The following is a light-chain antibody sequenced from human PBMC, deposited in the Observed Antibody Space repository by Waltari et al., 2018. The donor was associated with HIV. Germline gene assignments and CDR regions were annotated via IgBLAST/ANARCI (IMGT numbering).Light chain of an antibody. J-gene: IGLJ2*01. V-gene: IGLV2-14*01. CDR1: SRDGGGYNY. CDR2: EVS. CDR3: SSYTSSSTLVV. Sequence: QSALTQPASVSGSPGQSITISCTGTSRDGGGYNYVSWYQQHPGKAPKRMIYEVSNRPSGVSNRFSGSKSGNTASLTISGLQAEDEADYYCSSYTSSSTLVVFGGGTKLTVL.